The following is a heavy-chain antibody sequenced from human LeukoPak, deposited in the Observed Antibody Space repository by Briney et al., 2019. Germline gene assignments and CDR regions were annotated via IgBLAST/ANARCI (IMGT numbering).Heavy chain of an antibody. CDR1: GGSISSSSYY. CDR2: IYYSGST. CDR3: ARTPGDYGFDY. D-gene: IGHD4-17*01. Sequence: KPSETLSLTCTVSGGSISSSSYYWGWIRQPPGKGLEWIGSIYYSGSTYYNPSLKSRVTISVDTSKNQFSLKLSSVTAADTAVYYCARTPGDYGFDYWGQGTLVTVSS. V-gene: IGHV4-39*01. J-gene: IGHJ4*02.